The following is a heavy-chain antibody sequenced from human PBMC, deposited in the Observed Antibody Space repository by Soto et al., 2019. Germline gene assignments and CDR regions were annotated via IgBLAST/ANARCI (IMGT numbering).Heavy chain of an antibody. V-gene: IGHV4-30-4*01. CDR3: ATSEYSSLSINWFDP. J-gene: IGHJ5*02. CDR2: IYNGGHT. D-gene: IGHD6-6*01. CDR1: GGSVDSVNHY. Sequence: PSETLSLTCSVSGGSVDSVNHYWSWIRQPPGEGLEWIGYIYNGGHTFYNPSLKSRVKILVDKSRNQFSLRLSSVTAADTAVYFCATSEYSSLSINWFDPLGRGALVTVS.